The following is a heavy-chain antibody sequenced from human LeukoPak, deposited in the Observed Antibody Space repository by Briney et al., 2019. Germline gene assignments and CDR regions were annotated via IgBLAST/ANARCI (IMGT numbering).Heavy chain of an antibody. D-gene: IGHD4-17*01. CDR3: ASLPYGDGDYEGDY. CDR2: ISSSSSYI. Sequence: GSLRLSCAASGFTFSSYSMNWVRQAPGKGLEWVSSISSSSSYIYYADSVKGRFTISRDNAKNSLYLQMNSLRAEDTAVYYCASLPYGDGDYEGDYWGQGTLVTVSS. V-gene: IGHV3-21*01. CDR1: GFTFSSYS. J-gene: IGHJ4*02.